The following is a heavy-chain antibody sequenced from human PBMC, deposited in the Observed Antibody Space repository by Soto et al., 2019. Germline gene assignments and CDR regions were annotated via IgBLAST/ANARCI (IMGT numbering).Heavy chain of an antibody. D-gene: IGHD2-2*01. CDR1: GGTFSSYA. CDR2: IIPIFGTA. CDR3: ARALTVPKEMDV. J-gene: IGHJ6*02. Sequence: SVKVSCKASGGTFSSYAISGVRQAPGQGLEWVGGIIPIFGTANYAQKFQGRVTITADESTSTAYMELSSLRSEDTAVYYCARALTVPKEMDVWGQGTTVTVSS. V-gene: IGHV1-69*13.